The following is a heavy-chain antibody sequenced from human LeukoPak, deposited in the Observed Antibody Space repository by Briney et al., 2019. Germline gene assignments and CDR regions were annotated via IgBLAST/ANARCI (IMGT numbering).Heavy chain of an antibody. CDR2: INPSGGST. V-gene: IGHV1-46*01. Sequence: ASVKVSCKASGYTFTSYYMHWVRQAPGQGLEWMGIINPSGGSTSYAQKFQGRVTMTRDTSTSTVYMELSSLRSEDTAVYYCARDRRDYDSSGYHSPFDYWGQGTLVTVSS. D-gene: IGHD3-22*01. CDR1: GYTFTSYY. J-gene: IGHJ4*02. CDR3: ARDRRDYDSSGYHSPFDY.